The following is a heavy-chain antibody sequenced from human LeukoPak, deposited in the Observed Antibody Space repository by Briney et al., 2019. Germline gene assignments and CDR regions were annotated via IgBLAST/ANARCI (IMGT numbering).Heavy chain of an antibody. Sequence: SETLSLTCAVYGGSFSGYYWSWIRQPPGKGLEWIGEINHSGSTNYNPSLKSRVTISVDTSKNQFSLKLSSVTAADTAVYYCARGDPGYCGGGSCYSPPIQHWGQGTLVTVSS. CDR2: INHSGST. D-gene: IGHD2-15*01. CDR1: GGSFSGYY. CDR3: ARGDPGYCGGGSCYSPPIQH. J-gene: IGHJ1*01. V-gene: IGHV4-34*01.